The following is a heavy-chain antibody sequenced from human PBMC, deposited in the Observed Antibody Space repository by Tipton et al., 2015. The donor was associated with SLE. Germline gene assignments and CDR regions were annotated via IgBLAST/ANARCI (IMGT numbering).Heavy chain of an antibody. CDR1: GDSIRSGNNH. CDR3: ARETTHTSNWRFDF. D-gene: IGHD6-13*01. V-gene: IGHV4-39*07. CDR2: MHYTGRI. J-gene: IGHJ4*02. Sequence: TLSLTCIVSGDSIRSGNNHWGWIRQPPGKGLEWLAGMHYTGRIYYNLSLKSRVTISIDSSNNQFSLRLSSVTAADTAVYFCARETTHTSNWRFDFWGPGSLVTVSS.